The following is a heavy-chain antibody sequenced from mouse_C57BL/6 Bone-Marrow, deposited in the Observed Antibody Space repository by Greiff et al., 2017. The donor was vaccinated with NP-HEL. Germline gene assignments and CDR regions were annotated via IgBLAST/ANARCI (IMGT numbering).Heavy chain of an antibody. D-gene: IGHD2-2*01. CDR3: AIWLRLTMDY. CDR2: ISSGGSYT. V-gene: IGHV5-6*01. J-gene: IGHJ4*01. CDR1: GFTFSSYG. Sequence: EVNLVESGGDLVKPGGSLKLSCAASGFTFSSYGMSWVRQTPDKRLEWVATISSGGSYTYYPDSVKGRFTISRDNAKNTLYLQMSSLKSEDTAMYYCAIWLRLTMDYWGQGTSVTVSS.